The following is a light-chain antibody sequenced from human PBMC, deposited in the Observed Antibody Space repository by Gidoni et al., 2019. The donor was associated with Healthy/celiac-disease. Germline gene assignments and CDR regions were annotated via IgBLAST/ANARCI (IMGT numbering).Light chain of an antibody. CDR1: QSLLHSNGYNY. CDR3: MQALQTPT. J-gene: IGKJ5*01. V-gene: IGKV2-28*01. Sequence: DIVMTQSPLSLPVTPGEPASLSCRSSQSLLHSNGYNYLYWYRQTPGQSPQLLIYLGSNRASGVPDRFSGSGSGTYFTLKISRVEAEDVGVYYCMQALQTPTFXXXTRLEIK. CDR2: LGS.